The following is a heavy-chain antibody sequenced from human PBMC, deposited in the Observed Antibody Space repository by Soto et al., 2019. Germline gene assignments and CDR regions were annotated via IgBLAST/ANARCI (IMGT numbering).Heavy chain of an antibody. J-gene: IGHJ3*02. Sequence: EVQLLESGGGLVQPGGSLRLSCAASGFTFSSYAMSWVRQAPGKGLEWVSAISGSGGSTYYADSVKGRFTISRDNSKNTLYLQMNSLRAEDTAVYYCAKITGVVVAATQEQPSKKQTMDAFDIWGQGTMVTVSS. CDR3: AKITGVVVAATQEQPSKKQTMDAFDI. CDR2: ISGSGGST. V-gene: IGHV3-23*01. D-gene: IGHD2-15*01. CDR1: GFTFSSYA.